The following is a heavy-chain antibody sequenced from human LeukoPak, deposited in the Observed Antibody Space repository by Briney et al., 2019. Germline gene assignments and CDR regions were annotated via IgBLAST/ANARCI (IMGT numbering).Heavy chain of an antibody. D-gene: IGHD6-19*01. CDR3: AKERSLEIAVAGTIFDY. CDR1: GFTVNSYY. Sequence: PGGSLRLSCAAPGFTVNSYYMGWVRQAPGKGLEWVSVIYSGGDTYYADSVKGRFTISRDNSKNMIYLEMSSLKAEDTAVYYCAKERSLEIAVAGTIFDYWGQGTLVTVSS. CDR2: IYSGGDT. J-gene: IGHJ4*02. V-gene: IGHV3-66*01.